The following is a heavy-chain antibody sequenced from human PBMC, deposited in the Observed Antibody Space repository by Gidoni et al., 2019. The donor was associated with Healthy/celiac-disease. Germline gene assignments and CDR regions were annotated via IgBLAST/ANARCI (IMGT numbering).Heavy chain of an antibody. CDR3: ARNRYDFWSGKTVNNWFDP. V-gene: IGHV4-31*03. CDR2: SYYSGST. J-gene: IGHJ5*02. Sequence: QVQLQESGPGLVKPSQTLSFTCTVSGGSISSGGYYWSWIRQHPGKGLEWIGYSYYSGSTDYNPSLKSRVTISVDTSKNQFSLKLSSVNAADTAVYYWARNRYDFWSGKTVNNWFDPWGQGTLVTVSS. D-gene: IGHD3-3*01. CDR1: GGSISSGGYY.